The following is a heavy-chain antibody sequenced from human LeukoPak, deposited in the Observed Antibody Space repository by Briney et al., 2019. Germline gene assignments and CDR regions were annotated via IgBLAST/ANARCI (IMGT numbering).Heavy chain of an antibody. CDR1: GFTFSSYA. V-gene: IGHV3-23*01. D-gene: IGHD1-26*01. Sequence: PGGSLRLSCAASGFTFSSYAMSWVRQAPGKGLEWVSAISGSGGSTYYADSVKGRFTISRDNSKNTLYLQMNSLRAEDTAVYYCAKDRRYSGSQNWFDPWGQGTLVTVSS. CDR3: AKDRRYSGSQNWFDP. CDR2: ISGSGGST. J-gene: IGHJ5*02.